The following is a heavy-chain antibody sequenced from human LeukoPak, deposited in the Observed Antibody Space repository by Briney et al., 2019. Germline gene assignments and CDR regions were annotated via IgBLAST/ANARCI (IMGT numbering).Heavy chain of an antibody. Sequence: GGSLRLSCAASEFTFSTYSMNWVRQAPGRGLWWVSSISSSSNYRYYADSVKGRFTISRDNAKNSLYLQMNGLRAEDTAVEYGAGDAWVPGDSHRMDVWGQGTTVTVSS. J-gene: IGHJ6*02. D-gene: IGHD1-26*01. V-gene: IGHV3-21*01. CDR1: EFTFSTYS. CDR3: AGDAWVPGDSHRMDV. CDR2: ISSSSNYR.